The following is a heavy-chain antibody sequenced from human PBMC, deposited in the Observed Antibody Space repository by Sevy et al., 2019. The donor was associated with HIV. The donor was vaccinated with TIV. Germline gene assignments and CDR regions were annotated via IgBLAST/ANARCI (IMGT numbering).Heavy chain of an antibody. J-gene: IGHJ4*02. Sequence: WGSLRLSCAASGFTFSSYWMSWVRQAPGKGLEWVANIKQDGSEKYYVDSVKGRFTISRDNAKNSLYLQMNSLRAEDTAVYYCARVRLMVHFDYWGQGTLVTVSS. V-gene: IGHV3-7*01. D-gene: IGHD3-10*01. CDR3: ARVRLMVHFDY. CDR2: IKQDGSEK. CDR1: GFTFSSYW.